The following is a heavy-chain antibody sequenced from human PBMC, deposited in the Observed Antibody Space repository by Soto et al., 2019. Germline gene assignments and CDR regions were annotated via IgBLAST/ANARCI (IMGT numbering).Heavy chain of an antibody. J-gene: IGHJ4*02. D-gene: IGHD3-10*01. V-gene: IGHV3-23*01. CDR2: ISIGDSAT. CDR3: ARDRGSRVRAIVIYYFDY. CDR1: GFTFSIYA. Sequence: PGGSLRLSCATSGFTFSIYAMTWVRQAPGKGLEWVSTISIGDSATYYADSVRGRFTISRDISKNTLYLQLDDLRPEDTALYYCARDRGSRVRAIVIYYFDYWGPGTMVTVSS.